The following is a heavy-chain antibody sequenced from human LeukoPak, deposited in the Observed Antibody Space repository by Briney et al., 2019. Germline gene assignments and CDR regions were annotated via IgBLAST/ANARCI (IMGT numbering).Heavy chain of an antibody. J-gene: IGHJ6*03. V-gene: IGHV3-23*01. CDR3: AKDVAYGIRGYYMDV. D-gene: IGHD1-14*01. CDR1: GFTFSSYA. CDR2: ISGSGGST. Sequence: GGSLRLSCAASGFTFSSYAMSWVRQAPGKGLEWVSAISGSGGSTYYADSVKGRFTISRDNSKNTLYLQMNSLRAEDTAVYYCAKDVAYGIRGYYMDVWGKGTTVTVSS.